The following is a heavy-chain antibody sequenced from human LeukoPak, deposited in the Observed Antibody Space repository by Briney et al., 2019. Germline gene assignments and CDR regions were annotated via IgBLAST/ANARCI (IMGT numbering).Heavy chain of an antibody. CDR2: ISSSSSYI. Sequence: GGSLRLSCAASGFTFSSYSMNWVRQAPGKGLEWVSSISSSSSYIYYPDSVKGRFTISRDNAKHPLYLQMNSLRAEDTAVYYCARRITGITDWGQGTLVTVSS. CDR1: GFTFSSYS. D-gene: IGHD1-7*01. CDR3: ARRITGITD. V-gene: IGHV3-21*01. J-gene: IGHJ4*02.